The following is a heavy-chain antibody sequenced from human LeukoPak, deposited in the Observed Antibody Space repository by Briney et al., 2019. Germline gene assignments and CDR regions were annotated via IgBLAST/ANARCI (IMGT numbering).Heavy chain of an antibody. Sequence: GGSLRLSCAASEFTFSSYSMNWVRQAPGKGLEWVSSISSSSSYIYYADSVKSRFTISRDNAKNSLYLQMNSLRAEDTAVYYCARRADYDFWSGSAFDPWGQGTLVTVSS. V-gene: IGHV3-21*01. D-gene: IGHD3-3*01. CDR1: EFTFSSYS. J-gene: IGHJ5*02. CDR3: ARRADYDFWSGSAFDP. CDR2: ISSSSSYI.